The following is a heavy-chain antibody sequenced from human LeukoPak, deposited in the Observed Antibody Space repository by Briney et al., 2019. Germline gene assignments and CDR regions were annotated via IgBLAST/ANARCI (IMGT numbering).Heavy chain of an antibody. J-gene: IGHJ4*02. Sequence: AASVKVSCKASGGTFSSYAISWVRQAPGQGLEWMGGIIPIFGTANYAQKFQGRVTITADKSTSTAYMELSSLRSEDTAVYYCATVYYDSSGYYYGFDYWGQGTLVTVSS. V-gene: IGHV1-69*06. D-gene: IGHD3-22*01. CDR3: ATVYYDSSGYYYGFDY. CDR2: IIPIFGTA. CDR1: GGTFSSYA.